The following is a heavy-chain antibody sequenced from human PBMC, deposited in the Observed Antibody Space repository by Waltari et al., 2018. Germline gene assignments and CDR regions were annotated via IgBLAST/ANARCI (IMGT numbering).Heavy chain of an antibody. CDR1: AFTFGHSW. Sequence: EVQLVESGGGLVQPGGSLSLSCAAYAFTFGHSWMYWVRQSPGKGLVWVSRISMDGSIVNYADSVKGRFTISRDNAKSTLFLQMNSLRVDDTALYYCVTTGVAGFYWGQGTRVTVSS. D-gene: IGHD6-19*01. CDR2: ISMDGSIV. V-gene: IGHV3-74*01. CDR3: VTTGVAGFY. J-gene: IGHJ4*02.